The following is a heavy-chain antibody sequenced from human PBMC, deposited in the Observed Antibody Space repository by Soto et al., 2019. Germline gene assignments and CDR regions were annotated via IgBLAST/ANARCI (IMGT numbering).Heavy chain of an antibody. V-gene: IGHV5-51*01. CDR1: GYSFTSYW. CDR3: ARNKYSSSPRGYYYYGMDV. CDR2: IYPGDSDT. J-gene: IGHJ6*02. D-gene: IGHD6-13*01. Sequence: PGESLKISCKGSGYSFTSYWIGWVRQMPGKGLEWMGIIYPGDSDTRYSPSFQGQVTISADKSISTAYLQWSSLKASDTAMYYCARNKYSSSPRGYYYYGMDVWGQGTTVTVSS.